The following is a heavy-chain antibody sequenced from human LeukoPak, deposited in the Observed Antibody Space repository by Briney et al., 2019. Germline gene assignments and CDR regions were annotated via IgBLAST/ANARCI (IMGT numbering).Heavy chain of an antibody. D-gene: IGHD3-22*01. Sequence: SETLSLTCAVYGGSFSGYYWSWIRQPPGKGLEWIGEINHSGSTNYNPSLKSRVPISVDTSKTQFSLKLRSVTAADTAVYYCARGEYYYDSSGYYYGYWGQGTLVTVSS. J-gene: IGHJ4*02. CDR1: GGSFSGYY. CDR3: ARGEYYYDSSGYYYGY. V-gene: IGHV4-34*01. CDR2: INHSGST.